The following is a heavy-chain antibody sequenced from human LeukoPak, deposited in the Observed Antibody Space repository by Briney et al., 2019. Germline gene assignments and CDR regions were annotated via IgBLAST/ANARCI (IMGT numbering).Heavy chain of an antibody. Sequence: GGSLRLSCAASGFTFNTFDMTWVRQAPGKGLEWVSYISSGSSSRYYADSVKGRFTISRDNAKNSLYLQMNSLRAEDTAVYYCARDTLYYYDSSELYWGQGTLVTVSS. J-gene: IGHJ4*02. CDR1: GFTFNTFD. CDR3: ARDTLYYYDSSELY. D-gene: IGHD3-22*01. V-gene: IGHV3-48*01. CDR2: ISSGSSSR.